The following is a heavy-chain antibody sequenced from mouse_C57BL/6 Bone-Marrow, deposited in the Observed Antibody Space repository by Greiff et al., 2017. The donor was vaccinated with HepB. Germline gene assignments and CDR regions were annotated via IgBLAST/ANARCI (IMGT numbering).Heavy chain of an antibody. Sequence: EVKLMESGGGLVKPGGSLKLSCAASGFTFSSYAMSWVRQTPEKRLEWVATISDGGSYTYYPDNVKGRFTISRDNAKNNLYLQMSHLKSEDTAMYYCARERGNFIDYWGQGTTLTVSS. V-gene: IGHV5-4*01. J-gene: IGHJ2*01. CDR2: ISDGGSYT. CDR1: GFTFSSYA. D-gene: IGHD2-1*01. CDR3: ARERGNFIDY.